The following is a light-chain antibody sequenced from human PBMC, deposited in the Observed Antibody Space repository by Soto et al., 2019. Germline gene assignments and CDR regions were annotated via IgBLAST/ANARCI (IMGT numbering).Light chain of an antibody. Sequence: IQLTQSPSFLSSSLGDRVTITCRASQGISRYLAWYQQKPGKAPKLLIYAASTLQSGVPSRFSGSESGTECTITISSLKTEDGATYYCQQLNSYLLTFGGGTKVDI. J-gene: IGKJ4*01. CDR3: QQLNSYLLT. CDR2: AAS. V-gene: IGKV1-9*01. CDR1: QGISRY.